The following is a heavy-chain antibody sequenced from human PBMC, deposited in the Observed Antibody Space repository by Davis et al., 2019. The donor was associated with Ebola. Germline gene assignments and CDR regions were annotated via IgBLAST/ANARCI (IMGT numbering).Heavy chain of an antibody. D-gene: IGHD3-22*01. CDR3: AKGHDSSGYYSDFDY. CDR2: ISGSGGST. CDR1: GFTFDDYG. J-gene: IGHJ4*02. V-gene: IGHV3-23*01. Sequence: GESLKISCAASGFTFDDYGMHWVRQSPGKGLEWVSAISGSGGSTYYADSVKGRFTISRDNSKNTLYLQMNSLRAEDTAVYYCAKGHDSSGYYSDFDYWGQGTLVTVSS.